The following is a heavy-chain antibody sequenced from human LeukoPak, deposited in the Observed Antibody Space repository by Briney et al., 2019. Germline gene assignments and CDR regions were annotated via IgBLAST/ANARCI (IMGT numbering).Heavy chain of an antibody. CDR3: ARDSGSQMFDP. J-gene: IGHJ5*02. V-gene: IGHV1-69*04. D-gene: IGHD3-10*01. CDR1: GGTFSSYA. Sequence: ASVKVSCKASGGTFSSYAISWVRQAPGQGLEWMGRIIPILGIANYAQKFQGRVTITADKSTSTAYMELSSLRSEDTPVYYCARDSGSQMFDPWGQGTLVTVSS. CDR2: IIPILGIA.